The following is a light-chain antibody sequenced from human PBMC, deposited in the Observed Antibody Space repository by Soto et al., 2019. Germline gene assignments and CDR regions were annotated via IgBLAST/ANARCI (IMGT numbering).Light chain of an antibody. CDR2: DGT. CDR1: SSDVDDYRY. CDR3: CTYVTTPEI. J-gene: IGLJ1*01. V-gene: IGLV2-11*01. Sequence: QSVLAQPRSVSGSPGQLLNISCTGTSSDVDDYRYVSWYQQYPGKTPKLVIYDGTKRPSGVPDRFSGSNSGNTASLTISGLQAEDEADYYCCTYVTTPEIFGPSTKVTVL.